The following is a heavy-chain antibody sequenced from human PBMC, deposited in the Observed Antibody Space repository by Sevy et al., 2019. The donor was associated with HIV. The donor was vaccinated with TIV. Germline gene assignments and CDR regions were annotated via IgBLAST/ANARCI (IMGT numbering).Heavy chain of an antibody. CDR1: GGSISSGSYY. J-gene: IGHJ5*02. D-gene: IGHD2-2*01. Sequence: SETLSLTCTVSGGSISSGSYYWSWIRQPAGKGLEWIGRIYTSGSTNYNPSLKSRVTISVDTSKNQFSLKLSSVTAADTAVYYCAREGSTWACCFDPWGQGTQVTVSS. CDR2: IYTSGST. CDR3: AREGSTWACCFDP. V-gene: IGHV4-61*02.